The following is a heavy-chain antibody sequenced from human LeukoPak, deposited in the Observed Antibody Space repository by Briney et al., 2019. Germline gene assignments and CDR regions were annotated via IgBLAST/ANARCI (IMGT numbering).Heavy chain of an antibody. Sequence: GGSLRLSCAASGFTFSSYWMSWVRQAPGKGLEWVANINQDGSEKFYVDSVKGQFTISRDNAKNSLYLQMNSLRAEHTAVYYSAGGREGGWSYSDYWGQGTLVTVSS. CDR1: GFTFSSYW. J-gene: IGHJ4*02. CDR3: AGGREGGWSYSDY. D-gene: IGHD6-19*01. V-gene: IGHV3-7*05. CDR2: INQDGSEK.